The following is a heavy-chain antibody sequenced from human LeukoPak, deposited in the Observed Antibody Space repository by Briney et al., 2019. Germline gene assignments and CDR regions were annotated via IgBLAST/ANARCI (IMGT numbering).Heavy chain of an antibody. D-gene: IGHD2-21*02. Sequence: PGASVKVSCKASGGTFSSYAISWVRQAPGQGLEWMGRIIPILGIANYAQKFQGRVTITADKSTSTAYMELSSLRSEDTAVYYCAREGLLFVLGYWGQGTLVTVSS. V-gene: IGHV1-69*04. CDR3: AREGLLFVLGY. J-gene: IGHJ4*02. CDR1: GGTFSSYA. CDR2: IIPILGIA.